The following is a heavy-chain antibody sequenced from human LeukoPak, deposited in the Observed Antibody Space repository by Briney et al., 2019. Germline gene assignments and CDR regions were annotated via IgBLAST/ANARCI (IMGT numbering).Heavy chain of an antibody. CDR3: ARDFFAKSASFVAFDI. D-gene: IGHD2/OR15-2a*01. Sequence: PSETLSLTCTVSGDSIGSYYWNWIRQPPGKVLEWIGYIYDSGSPNYNPSLMSRVTISLDTSKNQFSLKLNSVTAADTAVYYCARDFFAKSASFVAFDIWGPGTMVTVSS. CDR2: IYDSGSP. J-gene: IGHJ3*02. V-gene: IGHV4-59*01. CDR1: GDSIGSYY.